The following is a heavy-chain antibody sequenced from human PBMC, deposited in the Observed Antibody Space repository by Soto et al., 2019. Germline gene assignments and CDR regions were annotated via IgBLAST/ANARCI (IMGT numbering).Heavy chain of an antibody. CDR2: ISGSGGST. D-gene: IGHD5-18*01. CDR3: AKQPSTAFVDS. Sequence: EVQLLESGGGLVQPGESLGLSCAASGFTFSSYAMGWVRQAPGRGLEWVSTISGSGGSTFYADSVKGRFTISRDKSKNTLYLQMNSLRAEDTAVYYCAKQPSTAFVDSWSQGTLVTVSS. CDR1: GFTFSSYA. J-gene: IGHJ4*02. V-gene: IGHV3-23*01.